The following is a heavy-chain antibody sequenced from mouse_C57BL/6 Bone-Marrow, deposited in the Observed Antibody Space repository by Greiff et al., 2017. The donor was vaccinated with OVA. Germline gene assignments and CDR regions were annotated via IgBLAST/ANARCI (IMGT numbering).Heavy chain of an antibody. Sequence: EVQLQQSGAELVRPGASVTLSCTASGFNIKDDYMHWVKQRPEQGLEWIGWIDPENGDTEYASKFQGKATITADTSSNTAYLQLSSLTSEDTAVYYCTTNDGYCPLDYWGQGTTLTVSS. D-gene: IGHD2-3*01. CDR3: TTNDGYCPLDY. CDR1: GFNIKDDY. J-gene: IGHJ2*01. V-gene: IGHV14-4*01. CDR2: IDPENGDT.